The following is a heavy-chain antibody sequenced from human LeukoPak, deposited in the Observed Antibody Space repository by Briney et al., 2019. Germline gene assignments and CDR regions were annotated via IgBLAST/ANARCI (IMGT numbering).Heavy chain of an antibody. J-gene: IGHJ5*02. CDR1: GGSISSYY. Sequence: PSETLSLTCTVSGGSISSYYWSWIRQPPGKGLEWIGYIYYSGSTNYNPSLKSRVTISVDTSKNQFSLKLSSVTAADTAVYYCARIDILTGYYRRSEETFDPWGQGTLVTVSS. CDR2: IYYSGST. D-gene: IGHD3-9*01. V-gene: IGHV4-59*12. CDR3: ARIDILTGYYRRSEETFDP.